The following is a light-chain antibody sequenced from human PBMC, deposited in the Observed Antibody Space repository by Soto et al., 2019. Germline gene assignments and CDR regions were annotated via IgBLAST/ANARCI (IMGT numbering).Light chain of an antibody. CDR1: QSVDNY. J-gene: IGKJ1*01. CDR2: DAS. V-gene: IGKV3-20*01. CDR3: QHYGGSPLT. Sequence: EIVLTQSPDTLSLSPGERATLSCRASQSVDNYLAWYQQRPGQAPRLLIYDASNRATGIPDRFSGSGSGADFTLTITRLEAEDFAVYFCQHYGGSPLTFGQGTTVEMK.